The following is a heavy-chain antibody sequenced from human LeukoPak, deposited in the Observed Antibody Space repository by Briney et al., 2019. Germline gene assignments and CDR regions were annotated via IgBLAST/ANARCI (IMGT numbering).Heavy chain of an antibody. CDR1: VYTFTRYG. J-gene: IGHJ5*02. D-gene: IGHD3-10*01. CDR2: ISAYIGNT. CDR3: ARERRITIVRPLGTEYNWFDP. V-gene: IGHV1-18*01. Sequence: ASLKVSPKPSVYTFTRYGISWVRHTPRQGVEWMGWISAYIGNTNYAQKLQRRVTMTTDTSTSTAYMELRSVRSDDTAVYYCARERRITIVRPLGTEYNWFDPWGQGTLVTVSS.